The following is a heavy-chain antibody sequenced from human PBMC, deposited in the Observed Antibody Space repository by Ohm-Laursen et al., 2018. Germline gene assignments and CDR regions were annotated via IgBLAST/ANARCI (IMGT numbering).Heavy chain of an antibody. CDR2: IYYSGST. V-gene: IGHV4-31*11. J-gene: IGHJ4*02. CDR1: GGSISSGGYY. D-gene: IGHD3-22*01. Sequence: SETLSLTCGVSGGSISSGGYYWSWIRQHPGKGLEWIGYIYYSGSTYYNPSLKSRVTISVDTSKNQFSLKLSSVTAADTAVYYCASAYDSSGYYFFDYWGQGTLVTVSS. CDR3: ASAYDSSGYYFFDY.